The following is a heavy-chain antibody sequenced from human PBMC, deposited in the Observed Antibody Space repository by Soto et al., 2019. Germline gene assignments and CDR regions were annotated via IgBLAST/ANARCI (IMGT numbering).Heavy chain of an antibody. J-gene: IGHJ4*02. D-gene: IGHD2-15*01. V-gene: IGHV1-3*01. CDR2: INAGNGNI. CDR3: ATNHCSGGSCYPPVGF. Sequence: QVQLVQSGAEVKKPGASVKVSCQASGYTFTNYAMHWVRQAPGQRLEWMGWINAGNGNIKYSQKFQGRVTFTRDTSASTAYMELSSLRSEDTAVYYCATNHCSGGSCYPPVGFWGQGTLVTVSS. CDR1: GYTFTNYA.